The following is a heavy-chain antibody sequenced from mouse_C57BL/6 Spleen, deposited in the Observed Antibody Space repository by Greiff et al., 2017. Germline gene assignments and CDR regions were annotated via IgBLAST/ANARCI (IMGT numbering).Heavy chain of an antibody. D-gene: IGHD2-4*01. V-gene: IGHV5-12*01. J-gene: IGHJ4*01. CDR3: ARLEGDYDYAMDY. CDR1: GFTFGDYY. Sequence: EVKLMESGGGLVQPGGSLNLSCAASGFTFGDYYMYWVRQTPEKRLEWVSYISNGGGSTYYPDTVKGRFTISRDNAKNTLYLQMSRLKSDDTAMYYCARLEGDYDYAMDYWGQGTSVTVSS. CDR2: ISNGGGST.